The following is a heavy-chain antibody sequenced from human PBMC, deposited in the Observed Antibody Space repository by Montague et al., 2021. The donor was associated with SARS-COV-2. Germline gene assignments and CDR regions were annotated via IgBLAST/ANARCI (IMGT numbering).Heavy chain of an antibody. CDR1: DGSVISTYPH. D-gene: IGHD6-13*01. CDR2: LFYIGTA. V-gene: IGHV4-61*01. Sequence: SETLSLTCTVSDGSVISTYPHWHWVRQSPGRGLEWIGGYLFYIGTADYNASLRSRVTISVDTSKNQFSLKLTSVTAADTAVYYCTRGIDSYKTGYWGQGIQVTVSS. J-gene: IGHJ4*02. CDR3: TRGIDSYKTGY.